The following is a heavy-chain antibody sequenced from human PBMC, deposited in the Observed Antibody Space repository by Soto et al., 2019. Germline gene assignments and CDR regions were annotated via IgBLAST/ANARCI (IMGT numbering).Heavy chain of an antibody. J-gene: IGHJ6*02. V-gene: IGHV1-69*13. CDR1: GGTFSSYA. CDR3: ARLRYFDWLSDYYGMDV. CDR2: IIPIFGTA. D-gene: IGHD3-9*01. Sequence: SVKVSCKASGGTFSSYAISWVRQAPGQGLEWMGGIIPIFGTANYAQKFQGRVTITADESTSTACMELSSLRSEDTAVYYCARLRYFDWLSDYYGMDVWGQGTTVTVSS.